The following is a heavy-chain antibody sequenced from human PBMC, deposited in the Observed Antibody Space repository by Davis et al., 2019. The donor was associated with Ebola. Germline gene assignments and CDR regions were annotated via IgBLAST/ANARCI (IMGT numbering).Heavy chain of an antibody. Sequence: ASVKVSCKASGYTFTGYYMHWVRQAPGQGLEWMGWINPNSGGTNYAQKFQGRVTMTRDTSISTAYMELSRLRSDDTAVYYCARVVAARGSRRMGLPGYWGQGTLVTVSS. V-gene: IGHV1-2*02. CDR3: ARVVAARGSRRMGLPGY. CDR1: GYTFTGYY. D-gene: IGHD6-6*01. CDR2: INPNSGGT. J-gene: IGHJ4*02.